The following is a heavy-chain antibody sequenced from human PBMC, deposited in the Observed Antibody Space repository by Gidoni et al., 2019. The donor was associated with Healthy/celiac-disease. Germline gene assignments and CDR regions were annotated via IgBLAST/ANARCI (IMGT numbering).Heavy chain of an antibody. CDR3: AKGGGIAAAGFVSFGDY. CDR2: ISGSGGST. V-gene: IGHV3-23*01. D-gene: IGHD6-13*01. J-gene: IGHJ4*02. CDR1: GFTFSSYA. Sequence: EVQLLESGGGLVQPGGSLRLSCAASGFTFSSYAMSWVRQAPGKGLGWVSAISGSGGSTYYADSVKGRFTISRDNSKNTLYLQMNSLRAEDTAVYYCAKGGGIAAAGFVSFGDYWGQGTLVTVSS.